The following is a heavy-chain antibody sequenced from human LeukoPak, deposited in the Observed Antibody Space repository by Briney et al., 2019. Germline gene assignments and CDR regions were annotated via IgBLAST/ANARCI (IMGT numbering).Heavy chain of an antibody. J-gene: IGHJ3*02. CDR2: IYHSGST. CDR3: AREVFRSIAAVRAFDI. V-gene: IGHV4-59*12. D-gene: IGHD6-13*01. Sequence: SETLSLTCTVSGGSISSYYWSWIRQPPGKGLEWIGYIYHSGSTYYNPSLKSRVTISVDRSKNQFSLKLSSVTAADTAVYYCAREVFRSIAAVRAFDIWGQGTMVTVSS. CDR1: GGSISSYY.